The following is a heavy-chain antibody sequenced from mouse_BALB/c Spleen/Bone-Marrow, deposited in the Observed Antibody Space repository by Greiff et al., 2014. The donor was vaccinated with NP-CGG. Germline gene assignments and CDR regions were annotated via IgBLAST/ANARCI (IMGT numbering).Heavy chain of an antibody. V-gene: IGHV1-80*01. D-gene: IGHD2-2*01. CDR3: AREGYGYEERGHAMDY. J-gene: IGHJ4*01. CDR1: GYAFSSYW. Sequence: QVQLKQPGAELVRPGSSVKISCKASGYAFSSYWMNWVKQGPGQGLEWIGQIYPGDGDTNYNGKFKGKATLTADKSSSTAYMQLSSLTSEDSAVYFCAREGYGYEERGHAMDYWGQGTSVTVSS. CDR2: IYPGDGDT.